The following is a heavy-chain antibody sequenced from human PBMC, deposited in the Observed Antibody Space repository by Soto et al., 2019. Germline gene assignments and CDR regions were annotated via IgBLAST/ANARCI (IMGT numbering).Heavy chain of an antibody. CDR3: ARCPIDHNWFDP. CDR1: GSDITTYY. CDR2: IYDTGST. D-gene: IGHD3-9*01. Sequence: SEALSLTCTVSGSDITTYYWSWLRQSPGKGLEWIGHIYDTGSTTYNPSLKSRVTISVDTSNKQFSLRLTSVTAADTAVYYCARCPIDHNWFDPWGQGTLVTVS. J-gene: IGHJ5*02. V-gene: IGHV4-59*01.